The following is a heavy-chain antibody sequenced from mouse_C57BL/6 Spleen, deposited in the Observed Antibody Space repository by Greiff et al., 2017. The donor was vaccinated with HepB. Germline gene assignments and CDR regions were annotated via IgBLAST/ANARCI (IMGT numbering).Heavy chain of an antibody. J-gene: IGHJ4*01. CDR1: GYTFTSYW. V-gene: IGHV1-53*01. CDR3: ARCGYDYYAMDY. CDR2: INPSNGGT. D-gene: IGHD2-2*01. Sequence: QVQLQQPGTELVKPGASVKLSCKASGYTFTSYWMHWVKQRPGQGLEWIGNINPSNGGTNYNEKFKSKATLTVDKSSSTAYMQLSSLTSEDSAVYSCARCGYDYYAMDYWGQGTSVTVSS.